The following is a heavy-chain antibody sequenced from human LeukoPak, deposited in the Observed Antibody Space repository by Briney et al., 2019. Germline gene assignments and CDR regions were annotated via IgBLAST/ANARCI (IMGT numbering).Heavy chain of an antibody. CDR1: GLTFSSYA. CDR2: ISFDGSNN. J-gene: IGHJ4*02. CDR3: AKGGFFGSRREAAQFDY. D-gene: IGHD3-10*01. V-gene: IGHV3-30*18. Sequence: TGRSLRLSYAASGLTFSSYAMHWVRQAPGKGLEWVAVISFDGSNNYHADSVKGRFTISRDNSKNTLYLQMNSLRADDTAVYYCAKGGFFGSRREAAQFDYWGQGTLVTVPS.